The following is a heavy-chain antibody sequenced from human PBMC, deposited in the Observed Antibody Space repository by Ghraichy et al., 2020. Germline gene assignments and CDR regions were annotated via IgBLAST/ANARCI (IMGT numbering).Heavy chain of an antibody. Sequence: SVKVSCKSSGDTFSSYAINWVRQAPGQGLEWMGGIIPVFGKTNYAQNFQGRVTINADESTSTAYMELSSLRSEDTAVYYCAREGHDYGDYCGFDIWGQGTKVTVSS. CDR1: GDTFSSYA. D-gene: IGHD4-17*01. J-gene: IGHJ3*02. CDR2: IIPVFGKT. V-gene: IGHV1-69*13. CDR3: AREGHDYGDYCGFDI.